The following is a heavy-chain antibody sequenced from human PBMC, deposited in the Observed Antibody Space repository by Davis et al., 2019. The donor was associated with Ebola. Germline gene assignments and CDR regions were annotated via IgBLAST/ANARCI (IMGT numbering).Heavy chain of an antibody. Sequence: ASVKVSCKASGYTFTSYGISWVRQAPGQGLEWMGWISAYNGNTNYAQKLQGRVTMTTDTSTSTAYMELRSLRSDDTAVYYCARDTIGGIAVADNDLLDYYYGMDVWGQGTTVTVSS. CDR2: ISAYNGNT. D-gene: IGHD6-19*01. V-gene: IGHV1-18*01. CDR1: GYTFTSYG. J-gene: IGHJ6*02. CDR3: ARDTIGGIAVADNDLLDYYYGMDV.